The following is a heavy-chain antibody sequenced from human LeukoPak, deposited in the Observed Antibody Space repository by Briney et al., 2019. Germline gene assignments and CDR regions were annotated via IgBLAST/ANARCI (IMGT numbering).Heavy chain of an antibody. D-gene: IGHD6-19*01. CDR2: INHSGST. V-gene: IGHV4-34*01. Sequence: SETLSLTCAVYGGSFSGYYWSWIRQPPGKGLEWIGEINHSGSTNYNPSLKSRVTISVDTSKNQFSLKLSSVTAADTAVYYCARAKLRLGIAVAGTWRAAWFDPWGQGTLVTVSS. CDR3: ARAKLRLGIAVAGTWRAAWFDP. J-gene: IGHJ5*02. CDR1: GGSFSGYY.